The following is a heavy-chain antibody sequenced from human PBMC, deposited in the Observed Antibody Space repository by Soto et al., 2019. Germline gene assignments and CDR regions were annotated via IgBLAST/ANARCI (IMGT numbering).Heavy chain of an antibody. CDR3: ARDRAAAGTEWFDP. J-gene: IGHJ5*02. CDR2: IYYSGST. V-gene: IGHV4-59*01. D-gene: IGHD6-13*01. Sequence: QVQLQESGPGLVKPSETLSLTCTVSGGSISSYYWSWIRQPPGKGLEWIGYIYYSGSTNYNPSLKSRVTISVDTSKNQFALKLSSVIATDTAVYYCARDRAAAGTEWFDPWGQGTLVTVSS. CDR1: GGSISSYY.